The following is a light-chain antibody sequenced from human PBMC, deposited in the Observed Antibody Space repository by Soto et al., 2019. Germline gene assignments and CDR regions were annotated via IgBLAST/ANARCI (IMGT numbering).Light chain of an antibody. CDR3: RSYTSSNTYV. CDR1: SSDVGGYNY. V-gene: IGLV2-14*01. J-gene: IGLJ1*01. Sequence: QSVLTQPASVSGSPGQSITISCTGTSSDVGGYNYVSWYQQHPGKAPKLMIYDVSNRPSGVSNRFSGSKSGNTASLTISGLQAEDEADYYCRSYTSSNTYVFGTGTKVTV. CDR2: DVS.